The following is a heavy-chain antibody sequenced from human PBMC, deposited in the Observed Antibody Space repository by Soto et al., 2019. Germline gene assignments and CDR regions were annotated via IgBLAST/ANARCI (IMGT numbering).Heavy chain of an antibody. D-gene: IGHD3-9*01. V-gene: IGHV4-59*01. CDR1: GGSISSYY. CDR2: IYYSGST. J-gene: IGHJ4*02. CDR3: AGTGNIRGTLSY. Sequence: SETLSLTCTVSGGSISSYYWSWIRQPPGKGLEWIGYIYYSGSTNYNPSLKSRVTISVDTSKNQFSLKLSSVTAADTAVYYCAGTGNIRGTLSYWGQGTLVTVSS.